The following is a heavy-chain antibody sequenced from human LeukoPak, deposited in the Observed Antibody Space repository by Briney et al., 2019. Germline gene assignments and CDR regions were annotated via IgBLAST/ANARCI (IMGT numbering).Heavy chain of an antibody. Sequence: ASVKVSCKASGGAFSSCAINWVRQAPGQGLEWMGRIIPIFGTAKYAQKFQGRVTITADESTSTAYMELTSLRSEDTAMYYCARDERYDSSGYPFDYWGQGTLVTVSS. CDR1: GGAFSSCA. CDR2: IIPIFGTA. J-gene: IGHJ4*02. CDR3: ARDERYDSSGYPFDY. V-gene: IGHV1-69*13. D-gene: IGHD3-22*01.